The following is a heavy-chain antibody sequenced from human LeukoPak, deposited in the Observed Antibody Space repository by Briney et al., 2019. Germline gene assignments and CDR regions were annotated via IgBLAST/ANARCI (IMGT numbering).Heavy chain of an antibody. Sequence: GGSLRLSCAASGFTFSSYGMHWVRQAPGKGLEWVAFIRYDGSNKYYADSVKGRFTISRDNSKNTLYLQMNSLRAEDTAVYYCAREPAGGYYYYMDVWGKGTTVTISS. CDR2: IRYDGSNK. V-gene: IGHV3-30*02. CDR3: AREPAGGYYYYMDV. CDR1: GFTFSSYG. J-gene: IGHJ6*03. D-gene: IGHD3-10*01.